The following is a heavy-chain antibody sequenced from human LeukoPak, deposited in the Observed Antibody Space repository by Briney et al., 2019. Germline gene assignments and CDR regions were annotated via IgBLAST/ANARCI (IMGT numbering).Heavy chain of an antibody. Sequence: GGSLRLSCAASGFMFDDYAMHWVRQVPGRGLEWVSLISGDGVSSFYADSVRGRFTISRDNNNNSLSLQMYSLTTEDTAFYYCAREQFSHTSNYFDNWGQGILVAVSS. J-gene: IGHJ4*02. CDR2: ISGDGVSS. CDR3: AREQFSHTSNYFDN. CDR1: GFMFDDYA. V-gene: IGHV3-43*02. D-gene: IGHD5-24*01.